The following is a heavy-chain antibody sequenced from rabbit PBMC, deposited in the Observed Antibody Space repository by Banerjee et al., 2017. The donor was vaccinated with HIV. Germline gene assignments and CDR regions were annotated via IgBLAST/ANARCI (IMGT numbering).Heavy chain of an antibody. CDR3: ARYSGSTYPV. CDR1: GFSFSSSYW. Sequence: QSLEESGGDLVKPGASLTLTCTASGFSFSSSYWMTWVRQAPGKGLEWIGCIMTGSSGTTYYATWAKGRFTISKTSSTTVTLQMTSLTAADTATYFCARYSGSTYPVWGPGTLVTVS. J-gene: IGHJ4*01. CDR2: IMTGSSGTT. D-gene: IGHD8-1*01. V-gene: IGHV1S40*01.